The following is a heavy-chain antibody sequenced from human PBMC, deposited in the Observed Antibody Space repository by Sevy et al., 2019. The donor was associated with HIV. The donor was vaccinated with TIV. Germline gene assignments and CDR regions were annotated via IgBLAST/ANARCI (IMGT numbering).Heavy chain of an antibody. CDR3: ARVFPGVRGVGGHY. Sequence: SETLSLTCTVSGYSISSGYFWGWIRQPPGKGLEWIGTIFHSGTTYYHPSLNSRVNISVDTSNNQFSLKLESVTAADTAVYHCARVFPGVRGVGGHYWGQGTLVTFSS. CDR1: GYSISSGYF. D-gene: IGHD3-10*01. J-gene: IGHJ4*02. V-gene: IGHV4-38-2*02. CDR2: IFHSGTT.